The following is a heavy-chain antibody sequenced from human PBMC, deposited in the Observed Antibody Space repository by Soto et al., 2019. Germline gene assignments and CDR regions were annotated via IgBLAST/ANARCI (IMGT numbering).Heavy chain of an antibody. V-gene: IGHV4-4*02. Sequence: QVQLQESGPGLVKPSGTLSLTCAVSGGSISSSNWWSWVRQPPGKGLEWIGEIYHSGSTNYNPSLKSRVTISVDKSKIQCSLKLSSVTAADTAVYYCARGGTLSGYSYWYFDLWGRGTLVTVSS. CDR3: ARGGTLSGYSYWYFDL. J-gene: IGHJ2*01. CDR1: GGSISSSNW. D-gene: IGHD3-22*01. CDR2: IYHSGST.